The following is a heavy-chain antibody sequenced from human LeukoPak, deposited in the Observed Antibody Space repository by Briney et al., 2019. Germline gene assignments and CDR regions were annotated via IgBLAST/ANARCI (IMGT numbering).Heavy chain of an antibody. Sequence: GASVKVSCKPSGGTLSTYAISWVRQAPGQGLQWMGGVIPMFGTVRYAQKFQGRVTITADDSTSTAYMELSSLRFEDTAVYYCASRGGVTQENDYYYFAMDVWGQGTTVTVSS. J-gene: IGHJ6*02. CDR1: GGTLSTYA. V-gene: IGHV1-69*13. CDR3: ASRGGVTQENDYYYFAMDV. CDR2: VIPMFGTV. D-gene: IGHD2-21*02.